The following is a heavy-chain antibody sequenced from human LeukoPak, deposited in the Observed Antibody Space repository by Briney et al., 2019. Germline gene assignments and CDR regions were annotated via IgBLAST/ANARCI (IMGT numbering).Heavy chain of an antibody. CDR1: GFSLRTSGMC. Sequence: ESGPTLVNPTQTLTLTCTFSGFSLRTSGMCVSWIRQPPGKALEWLARIDWDDDKYYSTSLKTRLTISKGTSKNQVVLTMTNMDPVDTATYYCARMVYDTKNFDYWGQGTLVTVSS. V-gene: IGHV2-70*11. J-gene: IGHJ4*02. CDR2: IDWDDDK. CDR3: ARMVYDTKNFDY. D-gene: IGHD3-22*01.